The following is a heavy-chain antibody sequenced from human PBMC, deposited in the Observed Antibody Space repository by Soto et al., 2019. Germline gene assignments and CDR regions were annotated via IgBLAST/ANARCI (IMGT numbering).Heavy chain of an antibody. CDR2: ISYSGNA. CDR3: ARGVGSSPPRY. V-gene: IGHV4-59*01. J-gene: IGHJ4*02. CDR1: GGSINAYY. Sequence: SETLSLTCTVSGGSINAYYWSWIRQPPGKGLEWIGYISYSGNANYSPSLKSRVFMSMDTSKNQISLNLTSATAADTAVYYCARGVGSSPPRYWGQGILVTVS. D-gene: IGHD1-26*01.